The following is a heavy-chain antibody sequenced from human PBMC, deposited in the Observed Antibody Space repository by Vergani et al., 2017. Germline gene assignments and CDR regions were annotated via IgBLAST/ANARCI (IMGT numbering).Heavy chain of an antibody. J-gene: IGHJ4*02. CDR3: ARVSHSGYYDNDY. Sequence: VQLQESGPGVVKPSQTLSLTCAVSGGSISSGDHCWTWIRQRPGKGLEWVSSISSSSSYIYYADSVKGRFTISRDNAKNSLYLQMNSLRAEDTAVYYCARVSHSGYYDNDYWGQGTLVTVSS. CDR2: ISSSSSYI. D-gene: IGHD3-22*01. CDR1: GGSISSGDHC. V-gene: IGHV3-21*01.